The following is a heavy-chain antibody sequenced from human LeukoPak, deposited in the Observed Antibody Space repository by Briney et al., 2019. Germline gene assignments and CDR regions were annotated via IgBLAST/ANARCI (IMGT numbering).Heavy chain of an antibody. V-gene: IGHV4-39*01. CDR3: ARYASGSYFDY. Sequence: SETLSLTCTVSGGSISSSSYYWGSIRQPPGKGLERIGSIYYSGSTYYNPSLKSRVTISVDTSKNQFSLKLSSVTAADTAVYYCARYASGSYFDYWGQGTLVTVSS. CDR2: IYYSGST. J-gene: IGHJ4*02. CDR1: GGSISSSSYY. D-gene: IGHD1-26*01.